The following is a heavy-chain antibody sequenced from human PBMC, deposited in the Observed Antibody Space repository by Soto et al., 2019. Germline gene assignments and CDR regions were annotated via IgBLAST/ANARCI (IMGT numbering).Heavy chain of an antibody. CDR1: GFTFSSYS. V-gene: IGHV3-21*01. J-gene: IGHJ4*02. D-gene: IGHD2-2*01. Sequence: PGGSLRLSCVASGFTFSSYSMNWVRQAPGKGLEWVSSISSSSSYIYYADSVKGRFTISRDNAKNSLYLQMNSLRAEDMAVYYCARGVYCSSTSCFDYWGQGTLVTVSS. CDR2: ISSSSSYI. CDR3: ARGVYCSSTSCFDY.